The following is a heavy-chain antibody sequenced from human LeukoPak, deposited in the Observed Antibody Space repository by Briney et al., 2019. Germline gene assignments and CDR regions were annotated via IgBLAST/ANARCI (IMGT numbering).Heavy chain of an antibody. J-gene: IGHJ4*02. CDR3: ARDTTVASGMQY. CDR2: IYIKST. D-gene: IGHD6-19*01. CDR1: GDSISTFS. V-gene: IGHV4-59*01. Sequence: SETLSLTCTVSGDSISTFSWSWIRQFPGKGLEWIGSIYIKSTNYNPSLKSRVAISVDTSKNQFSLRLDSVTTADTAVYYCARDTTVASGMQYWGKGTLVTVSS.